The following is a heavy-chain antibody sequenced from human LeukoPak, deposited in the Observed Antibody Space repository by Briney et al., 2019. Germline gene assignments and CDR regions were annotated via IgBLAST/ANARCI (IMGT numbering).Heavy chain of an antibody. Sequence: SETLSLTCAVYGGSFSGYYWSWIRQPPGKGLEWIGEINHSGSTNYNPSLKSRVTISVDTSKNQFSLELSSVTAADTAVYYCARGVRYYYDSSGRYNWFDPWGQGTLVTVSS. J-gene: IGHJ5*02. CDR1: GGSFSGYY. D-gene: IGHD3-22*01. V-gene: IGHV4-34*01. CDR2: INHSGST. CDR3: ARGVRYYYDSSGRYNWFDP.